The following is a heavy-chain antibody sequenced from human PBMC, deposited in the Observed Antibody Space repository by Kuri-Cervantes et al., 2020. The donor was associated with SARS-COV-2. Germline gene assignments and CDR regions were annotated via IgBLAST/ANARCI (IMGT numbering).Heavy chain of an antibody. V-gene: IGHV3-74*01. CDR2: INSDGSST. D-gene: IGHD2-8*01. CDR1: GFTFSSYW. CDR3: AAEWSDAFDI. Sequence: GESLKISCAASGFTFSSYWMRWVRQAPGKGLVWVSRINSDGSSTSYADSVKGRFTISRDNSKNTLYLQMNSLRAEDTAVYYCAAEWSDAFDIWGQGTMVTVSS. J-gene: IGHJ3*02.